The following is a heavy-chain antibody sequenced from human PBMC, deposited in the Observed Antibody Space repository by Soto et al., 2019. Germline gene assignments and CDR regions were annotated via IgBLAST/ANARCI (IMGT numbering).Heavy chain of an antibody. D-gene: IGHD3-22*01. V-gene: IGHV4-39*01. CDR2: IYHTGNA. CDR3: ARDYFDSSDYTTNWFDP. J-gene: IGHJ5*02. CDR1: GDSISNSRFY. Sequence: QLQLQESGPRLVKSSETLSLTCGVSGDSISNSRFYWAWIRQPPGEGLEWIGSIYHTGNAYYNPSLKSLVTISVDPSKNQFSLKVTSVTAADTALYYCARDYFDSSDYTTNWFDPWGQGTLVTVSS.